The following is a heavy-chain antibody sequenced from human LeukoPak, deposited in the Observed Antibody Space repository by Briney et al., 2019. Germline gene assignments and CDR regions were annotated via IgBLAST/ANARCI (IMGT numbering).Heavy chain of an antibody. Sequence: PGGSLRLSCAASGFTFSSYAMHWVRQAPGKGLEWVAVISYDGSNKYYTDSVKGRFTISRDNSKNTLYLQMNSLRAEDTAVYYCVSYSSSLGVFDYWGQGTLVTVSS. D-gene: IGHD6-6*01. CDR3: VSYSSSLGVFDY. CDR2: ISYDGSNK. CDR1: GFTFSSYA. J-gene: IGHJ4*02. V-gene: IGHV3-30*04.